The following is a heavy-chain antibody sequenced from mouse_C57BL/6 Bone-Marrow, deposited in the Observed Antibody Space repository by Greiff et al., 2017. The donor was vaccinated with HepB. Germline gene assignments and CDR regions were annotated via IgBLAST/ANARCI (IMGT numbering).Heavy chain of an antibody. D-gene: IGHD2-2*01. CDR3: ARKGAMFIFDN. V-gene: IGHV1-59*01. CDR1: GYTFTSYW. J-gene: IGHJ2*01. CDR2: IDPSDSYT. Sequence: QVQLQQPGAELVRPGTSVKLSCKASGYTFTSYWMHWVKQRPGQGLEWIGVIDPSDSYTNYNQKFKGKATLTVDTSSSTAYMQLSSLTSEDSAVYYGARKGAMFIFDNWGQGTTLTVSS.